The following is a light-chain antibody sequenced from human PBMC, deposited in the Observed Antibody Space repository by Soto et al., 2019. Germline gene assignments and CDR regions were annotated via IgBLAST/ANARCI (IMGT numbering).Light chain of an antibody. Sequence: QLTQSPSSLSASVGDRVTVTCRASQGIGMYLVWYQQKSGKAPTVLIYASSTLQTGVPSRFSGSGSGTDFSLTISSLHPEDVATYYCQQVDSYPRTFGQGTKVEIK. V-gene: IGKV1-9*01. CDR1: QGIGMY. J-gene: IGKJ1*01. CDR3: QQVDSYPRT. CDR2: ASS.